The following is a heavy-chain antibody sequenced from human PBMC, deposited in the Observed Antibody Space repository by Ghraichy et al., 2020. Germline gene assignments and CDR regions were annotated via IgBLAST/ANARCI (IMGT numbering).Heavy chain of an antibody. D-gene: IGHD1-7*01. CDR1: GSTLTDLS. CDR2: FDPEDGET. J-gene: IGHJ1*01. V-gene: IGHV1-24*01. Sequence: ASVKVSCEVSGSTLTDLSMHWVRQAPAKGLEWMGTFDPEDGETIYAQKFQGRVSMTEDTSTDTAYMELSSLRSEDTAVYYCATDQWELHSGEYFQHWGQGTLVTVSS. CDR3: ATDQWELHSGEYFQH.